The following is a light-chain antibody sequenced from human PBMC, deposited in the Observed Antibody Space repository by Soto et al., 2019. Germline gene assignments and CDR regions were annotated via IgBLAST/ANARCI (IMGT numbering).Light chain of an antibody. CDR2: AAS. Sequence: EIVLTQSPGTLSLSPGERATLSCRASQSITSASLAWYQLKPGQAPRLLIYAASNRATDIPDRISGSGSGTDFTLTISRLEPDDFAIYYCQQYGSTPRTFGQGTKVDIK. V-gene: IGKV3-20*01. J-gene: IGKJ1*01. CDR1: QSITSAS. CDR3: QQYGSTPRT.